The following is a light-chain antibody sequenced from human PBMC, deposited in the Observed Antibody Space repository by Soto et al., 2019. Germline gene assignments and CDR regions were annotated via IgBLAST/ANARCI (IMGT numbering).Light chain of an antibody. CDR1: SSDVGVYNY. V-gene: IGLV2-14*01. Sequence: QSGLTQPASVSGSPGQSITISCTGTSSDVGVYNYVSWYQQHPGKAPKLMIYEVSNRPSGVSHRFSGSKSGNTASLTISGLQAEDEADYYCSSYTTNNTRVFGTGTKVTVL. CDR2: EVS. CDR3: SSYTTNNTRV. J-gene: IGLJ1*01.